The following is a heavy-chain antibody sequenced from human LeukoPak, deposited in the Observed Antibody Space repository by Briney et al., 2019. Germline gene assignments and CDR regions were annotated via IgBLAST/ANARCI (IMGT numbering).Heavy chain of an antibody. CDR2: ISSSSSYI. J-gene: IGHJ4*02. Sequence: PGGSLSLSCAASGFTFSSYSMNWVRQAPGKGLEWVSSISSSSSYIYYADSVKGRFTISRDNAKNSLYLQMNSLRAEDTAAYYCARVYSSGEFDYWGQGTLVTVSS. CDR3: ARVYSSGEFDY. V-gene: IGHV3-21*01. CDR1: GFTFSSYS. D-gene: IGHD6-19*01.